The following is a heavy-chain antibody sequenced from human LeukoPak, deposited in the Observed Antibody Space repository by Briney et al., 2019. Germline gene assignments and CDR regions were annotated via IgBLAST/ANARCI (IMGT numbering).Heavy chain of an antibody. CDR1: DYTFSSHD. Sequence: ASVKVSCKASDYTFSSHDISWVRQAPGQGLEWMGYISAHNGDTKYAQKLQGRVTMTTDTSTSTAYMELRSLKSDDTVVYYCALYSSAWYSNYWGQGTLVTVSS. CDR3: ALYSSAWYSNY. CDR2: ISAHNGDT. V-gene: IGHV1-18*01. D-gene: IGHD6-19*01. J-gene: IGHJ4*02.